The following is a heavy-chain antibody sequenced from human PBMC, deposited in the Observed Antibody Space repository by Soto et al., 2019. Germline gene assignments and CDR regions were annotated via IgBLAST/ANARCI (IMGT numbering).Heavy chain of an antibody. CDR3: ARDQGSSSWYIYLYGMDV. D-gene: IGHD6-13*01. Sequence: PGGSLRLSCAASGFTFSSYGMHWVRQAPGKGLEWVAVIWYDGSNKYYADSVKGRFIISRDNSKNTLYLQMNSLRAEDTAVYYCARDQGSSSWYIYLYGMDVWGQGTTVTVSS. CDR2: IWYDGSNK. J-gene: IGHJ6*02. V-gene: IGHV3-33*01. CDR1: GFTFSSYG.